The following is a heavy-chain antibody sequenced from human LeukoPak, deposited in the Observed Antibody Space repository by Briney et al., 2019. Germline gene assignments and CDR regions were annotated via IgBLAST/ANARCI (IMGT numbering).Heavy chain of an antibody. CDR2: INHSGST. V-gene: IGHV4-34*01. J-gene: IGHJ4*02. CDR3: ASTYCGGDCYFLGYYFDY. CDR1: GGSFSGYY. D-gene: IGHD2-21*02. Sequence: PSETLSLTCAVYGGSFSGYYWSWIRQPPGKGLEWIGEINHSGSTNYNPSLKSRVTISVDTSKNQFSLKLSSVTAADTAVYYCASTYCGGDCYFLGYYFDYWGQGTLVTVSS.